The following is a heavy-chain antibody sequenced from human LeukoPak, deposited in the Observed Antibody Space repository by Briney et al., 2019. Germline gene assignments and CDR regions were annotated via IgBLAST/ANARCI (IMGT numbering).Heavy chain of an antibody. CDR3: ARDITLGAFDY. CDR1: GYTFTSYY. J-gene: IGHJ4*02. D-gene: IGHD3-16*01. Sequence: ASVKVSCKASGYTFTSYYMHWVRQAPGQGLEWMGIINPSGGSTSYAQKFQGRVTITRDTSASTAYMELSSLRSEDTAVYYCARDITLGAFDYWGQGTLVTVSS. V-gene: IGHV1-46*01. CDR2: INPSGGST.